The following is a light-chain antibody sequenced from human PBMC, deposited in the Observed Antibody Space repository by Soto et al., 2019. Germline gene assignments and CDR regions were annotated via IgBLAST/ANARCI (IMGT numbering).Light chain of an antibody. CDR2: GAS. CDR3: QQYNNWPPWT. J-gene: IGKJ1*01. V-gene: IGKV3-15*01. CDR1: QSVSSN. Sequence: EIVMTQSPATLSVSPGERATLSCRASQSVSSNLAWYQQKPGQAPRLRIYGASTRATDIPARFSGSGSGTELTLTISSLQSEDFAVYYCQQYNNWPPWTFGQGTKVEIK.